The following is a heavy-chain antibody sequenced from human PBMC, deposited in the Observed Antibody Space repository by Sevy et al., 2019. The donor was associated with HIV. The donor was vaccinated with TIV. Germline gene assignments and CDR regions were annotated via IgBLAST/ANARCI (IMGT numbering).Heavy chain of an antibody. CDR3: LKRKWDPSPGQDNWFDP. V-gene: IGHV3-23*01. J-gene: IGHJ5*02. CDR1: GFTFTAYR. D-gene: IGHD1-1*01. CDR2: ITRTGEAT. Sequence: GGSLRLSCAVSGFTFTAYRMAWVRQGPGKGLEWVSAITRTGEATHYADSVKGRFTISRDDSKSMLYLQMNRLKADDTAIYYCLKRKWDPSPGQDNWFDPWGQGTLVTVSS.